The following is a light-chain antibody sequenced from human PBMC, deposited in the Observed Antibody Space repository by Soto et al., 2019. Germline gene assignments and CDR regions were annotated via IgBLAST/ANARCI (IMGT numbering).Light chain of an antibody. CDR1: QSVSSN. J-gene: IGKJ5*01. CDR3: QQYNNWIT. CDR2: GAS. V-gene: IGKV3-15*01. Sequence: EIVMTQSPATLSVSPGERATLSCRASQSVSSNLAWYQQKPGQAPRLLIYGASTRSTGIPARLSGSGSGTEFTLTISSLQSEDFAVYYCQQYNNWITFGQVTRLEIK.